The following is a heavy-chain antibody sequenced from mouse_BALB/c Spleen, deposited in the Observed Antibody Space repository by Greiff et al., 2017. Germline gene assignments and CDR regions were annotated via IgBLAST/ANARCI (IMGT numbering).Heavy chain of an antibody. CDR3: ARGREYGNYEFAY. Sequence: VKLMESGPGLVAPSQSLSITCTVSGFSLTSYGVHWVRQPPGKGLEWLGVIWAGGSTNYNSALMSRLSISKDNSKSQVFLKMNSLQTDDTAMYYCARGREYGNYEFAYWGQGTLVTVSA. CDR1: GFSLTSYG. J-gene: IGHJ3*01. D-gene: IGHD2-10*02. CDR2: IWAGGST. V-gene: IGHV2-9*02.